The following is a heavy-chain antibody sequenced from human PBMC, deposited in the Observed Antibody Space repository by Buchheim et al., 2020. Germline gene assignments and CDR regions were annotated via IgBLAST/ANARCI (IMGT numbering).Heavy chain of an antibody. J-gene: IGHJ4*02. D-gene: IGHD6-25*01. Sequence: EIQLVESGGDLVQPGGSLRLSCAASGFTFSSYAMNWVRQGPGKGLEWIAYISSSTTTIYYADSVEGRFTVSRDNERNSLYIKMDSLRDEDTAVYYCARDRLGGGFWGQGTL. V-gene: IGHV3-48*02. CDR1: GFTFSSYA. CDR2: ISSSTTTI. CDR3: ARDRLGGGF.